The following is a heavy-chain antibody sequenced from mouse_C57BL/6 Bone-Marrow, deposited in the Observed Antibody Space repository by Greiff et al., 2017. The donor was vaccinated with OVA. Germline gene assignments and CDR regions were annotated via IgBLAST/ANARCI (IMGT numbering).Heavy chain of an antibody. CDR2: ISSGGSYT. CDR1: GFTFSSYG. CDR3: ARHGTIVTPWFAY. D-gene: IGHD2-5*01. Sequence: EVHLVESGGDLVKPGGSLKLSCAASGFTFSSYGMSWVRQTPDKRLEWVATISSGGSYTYYPDSVKGRFTISRDNAKNTLYLQMSSLKSEDTAMYYCARHGTIVTPWFAYWGQGTLVTVSA. J-gene: IGHJ3*01. V-gene: IGHV5-6*01.